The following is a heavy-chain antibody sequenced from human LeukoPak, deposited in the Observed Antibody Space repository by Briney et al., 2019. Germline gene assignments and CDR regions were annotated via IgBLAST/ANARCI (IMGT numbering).Heavy chain of an antibody. Sequence: SETLSLTCTVSGGSISSYYWSWIRQPPGKGLEWIGYIYTSGSTNYNPSLKSRVTISVDTSKNQFSLKLSSVTAADTAVYYCARRVQWLAYNWFDPWGQGTLVTVPS. CDR1: GGSISSYY. CDR2: IYTSGST. V-gene: IGHV4-4*09. J-gene: IGHJ5*02. CDR3: ARRVQWLAYNWFDP. D-gene: IGHD6-19*01.